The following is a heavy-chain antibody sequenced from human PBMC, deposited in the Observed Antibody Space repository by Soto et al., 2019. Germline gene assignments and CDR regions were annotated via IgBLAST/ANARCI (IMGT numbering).Heavy chain of an antibody. CDR3: ARHPNWNDKYYYYGMDV. Sequence: PSETLSLTCTVSGGSISSSSYYWGWIRHPPGQGLEWIGSIYYSGSTYYHPSLKSRVTISVDTSKNQFSLKLSSVPAADAAVYYCARHPNWNDKYYYYGMDVCGQGTTV. CDR1: GGSISSSSYY. D-gene: IGHD1-20*01. J-gene: IGHJ6*02. V-gene: IGHV4-39*01. CDR2: IYYSGST.